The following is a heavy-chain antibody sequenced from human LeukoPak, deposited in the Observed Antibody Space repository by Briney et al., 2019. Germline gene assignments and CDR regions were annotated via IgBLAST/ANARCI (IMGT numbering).Heavy chain of an antibody. Sequence: PGGSLRLSCAASGFTFSSYWMHWVRQAPGKGLVWVSRINNAGSSTAYADSVKGRFTISRDNAKNTLYLQMNSLRAEDTAVYYCTTMVQFGWGQGTLVTVSS. CDR3: TTMVQFG. CDR2: INNAGSST. CDR1: GFTFSSYW. D-gene: IGHD3-10*01. V-gene: IGHV3-74*03. J-gene: IGHJ4*02.